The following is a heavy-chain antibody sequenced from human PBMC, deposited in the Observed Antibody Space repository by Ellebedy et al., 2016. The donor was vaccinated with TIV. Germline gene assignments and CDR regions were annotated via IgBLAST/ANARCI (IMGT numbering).Heavy chain of an antibody. CDR1: GFTVGNNY. V-gene: IGHV3-53*01. CDR3: ARDPPGIAASGPYK. J-gene: IGHJ4*02. Sequence: GESLKISCTASGFTVGNNYMNWLRQAPGTGLEWVSLIYSGGDTVYADSVKGRFTISRDSSKNTLYLQMNSLRAEDTAVYYCARDPPGIAASGPYKWGQGTLVTVSS. CDR2: IYSGGDT. D-gene: IGHD6-13*01.